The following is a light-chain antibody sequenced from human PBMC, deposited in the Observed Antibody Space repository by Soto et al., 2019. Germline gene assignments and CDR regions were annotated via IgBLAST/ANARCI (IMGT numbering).Light chain of an antibody. CDR1: TSDVGGYDY. Sequence: QSVRRQPASVSWSPGDSITISCTGTTSDVGGYDYVSWYQHHPGKAPKLILYEVTHRPSGLSSRFSGSKSGNTASLTISGLQADDEPEYYCSSYSNTDTLFVFGSGTKVTVL. V-gene: IGLV2-14*01. CDR2: EVT. CDR3: SSYSNTDTLFV. J-gene: IGLJ1*01.